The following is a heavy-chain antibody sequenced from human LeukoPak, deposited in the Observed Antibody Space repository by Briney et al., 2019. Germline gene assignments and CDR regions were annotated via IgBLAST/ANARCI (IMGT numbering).Heavy chain of an antibody. CDR2: IIPIFGTA. D-gene: IGHD5-12*01. J-gene: IGHJ5*02. Sequence: EASVKVSCKASGGTFSSYAISWVRQAPGQGLEWMGGIIPIFGTANYAQKSQGRVTITADKSTSTAYMELSSLRSEDTAVYYCARERYSGYDYGNWFDPWGQGTLVTVSS. V-gene: IGHV1-69*06. CDR1: GGTFSSYA. CDR3: ARERYSGYDYGNWFDP.